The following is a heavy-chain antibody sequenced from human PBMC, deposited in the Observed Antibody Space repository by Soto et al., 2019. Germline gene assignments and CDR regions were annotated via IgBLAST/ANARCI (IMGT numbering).Heavy chain of an antibody. CDR1: GGTFSSYA. CDR3: AVAGITIFGVILSPPDV. Sequence: QVQLVQSGAEVKKPGSSVKVSCKASGGTFSSYAVSWVRQAPGQGLEWLGGIIPIFGRTNNAQKFQGRVTVTADESARSAYMVLSNLRSEDTAIYYCAVAGITIFGVILSPPDVWGQGTTVTVSS. CDR2: IIPIFGRT. V-gene: IGHV1-69*01. J-gene: IGHJ6*02. D-gene: IGHD3-3*01.